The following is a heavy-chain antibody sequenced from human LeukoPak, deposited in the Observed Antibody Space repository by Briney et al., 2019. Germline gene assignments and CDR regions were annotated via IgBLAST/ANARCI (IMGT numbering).Heavy chain of an antibody. CDR1: GGSISSGRYY. CDR3: ARGFWGVEDNFDY. D-gene: IGHD3-10*01. CDR2: IYTSGST. V-gene: IGHV4-61*02. J-gene: IGHJ4*02. Sequence: PSQTLSLTCTVSGGSISSGRYYWSWIRQPAGKGLEWIGRIYTSGSTNYNPSLKSRVTISVDTSKNQFSLKLSSVTAADTAVYYCARGFWGVEDNFDYWGQGTLVTVSS.